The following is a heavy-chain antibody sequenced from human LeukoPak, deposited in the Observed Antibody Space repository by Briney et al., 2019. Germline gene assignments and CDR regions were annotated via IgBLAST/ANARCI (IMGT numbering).Heavy chain of an antibody. CDR3: GRRSDRLDP. Sequence: ASVKVSCKASGYTFTDYYMHWVRQAPGQGLEWMGWINPNSGGTNYAQEFQGRVTMTRDTSISTAYMELSRLRSDDTAVYYCGRRSDRLDPWGQGTLVTVSS. CDR2: INPNSGGT. CDR1: GYTFTDYY. J-gene: IGHJ5*02. V-gene: IGHV1-2*02.